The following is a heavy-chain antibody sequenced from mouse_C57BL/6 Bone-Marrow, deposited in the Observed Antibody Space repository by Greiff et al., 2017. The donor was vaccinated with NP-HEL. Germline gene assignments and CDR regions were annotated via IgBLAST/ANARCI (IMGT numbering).Heavy chain of an antibody. CDR2: IYPRSGNT. D-gene: IGHD1-1*01. Sequence: VQLQQSGAELARPGASVKLSCKASGYTFPSYGISWVKQRTGQGLEWIGEIYPRSGNTYYNEKFKGKATLTADKSSSTAYMELRSLTSEDSAVYFCARGYYGSSPFAYWGQGTLVTVSA. V-gene: IGHV1-81*01. CDR1: GYTFPSYG. CDR3: ARGYYGSSPFAY. J-gene: IGHJ3*01.